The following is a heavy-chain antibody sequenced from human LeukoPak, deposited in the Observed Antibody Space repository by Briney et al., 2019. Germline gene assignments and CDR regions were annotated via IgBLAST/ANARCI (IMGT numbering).Heavy chain of an antibody. CDR3: AKYRGYGDMYYFDY. Sequence: PGGSLRLSCAASGFTFSSHAMSWVRQAPGKGLEWVSAISGSGGSTYYADSVKGRFTISRDNSKNTLYLQMNSLRAEDTAVYYCAKYRGYGDMYYFDYWGQGTLVTVSS. CDR1: GFTFSSHA. CDR2: ISGSGGST. D-gene: IGHD4-17*01. V-gene: IGHV3-23*01. J-gene: IGHJ4*02.